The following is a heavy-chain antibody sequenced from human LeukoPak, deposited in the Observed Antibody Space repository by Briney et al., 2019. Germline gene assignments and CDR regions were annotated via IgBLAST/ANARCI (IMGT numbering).Heavy chain of an antibody. J-gene: IGHJ4*02. V-gene: IGHV4-39*01. Sequence: SETLSLTCTVSGVSISSSSYYWGWIRQPPGKGLEWIGSIYYSGSTYYNPSLKSRVTISVDTSKNQFSLKLSSVTAADTAVYYCAGHLRWWDYWGQGTLVTVSS. CDR1: GVSISSSSYY. CDR2: IYYSGST. CDR3: AGHLRWWDY. D-gene: IGHD3-10*01.